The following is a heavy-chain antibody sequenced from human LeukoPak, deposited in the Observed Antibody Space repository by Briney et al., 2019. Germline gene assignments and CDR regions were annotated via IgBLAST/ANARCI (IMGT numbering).Heavy chain of an antibody. J-gene: IGHJ4*02. Sequence: PGGSLRLSCVASGFTFTSYPMDWVRQAPGKGLEFVSGISGNGGNTYYADSVKGRFTISRDNSKNTLYLRMGSLRAEDTAIYYCARDPYCSIGSCYSDYWGQGTLVTVSS. CDR1: GFTFTSYP. V-gene: IGHV3-64*02. CDR2: ISGNGGNT. D-gene: IGHD2-15*01. CDR3: ARDPYCSIGSCYSDY.